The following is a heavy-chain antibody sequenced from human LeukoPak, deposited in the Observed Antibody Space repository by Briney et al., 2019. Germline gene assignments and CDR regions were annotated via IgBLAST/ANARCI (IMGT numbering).Heavy chain of an antibody. D-gene: IGHD2-15*01. CDR3: ERGKDSSHDY. V-gene: IGHV3-74*01. CDR1: GFTFSSYW. Sequence: GGSLRLSCAASGFTFSSYWMHWVRQAPGKGLVWVSRISTDGSNTNYADSVNGRFAVSRDNAKNTLYLQMNSLRAEDTAVYYCERGKDSSHDYWGQGTLVTVSS. CDR2: ISTDGSNT. J-gene: IGHJ4*02.